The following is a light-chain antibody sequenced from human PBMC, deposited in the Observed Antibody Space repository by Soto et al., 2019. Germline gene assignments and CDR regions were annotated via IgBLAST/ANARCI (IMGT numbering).Light chain of an antibody. CDR3: QSYDSSLSGHNYV. J-gene: IGLJ1*01. Sequence: QAVVTQPPSVSGAPGQRVTISCTGSSSKIGAGYDVHWYQQLPGTAPKLLIYGNSNRPSGVPDRFSGSKSGTSASLAITGLQAEDEADYYCQSYDSSLSGHNYVFGTGTKVTVL. CDR2: GNS. CDR1: SSKIGAGYD. V-gene: IGLV1-40*01.